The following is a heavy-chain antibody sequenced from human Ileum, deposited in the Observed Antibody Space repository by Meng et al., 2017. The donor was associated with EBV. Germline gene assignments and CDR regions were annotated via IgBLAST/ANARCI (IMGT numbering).Heavy chain of an antibody. Sequence: QVQLQGPGPGVVKPAETLSLTCAVSGGSISRGDWWSWVRQPPGKGLGWIGETSHSGSTNYSPSLKSRVTISLDKSKNQLSLKLNSVTAADTAVYYCASSDYYRSDYWGQGTLVTVSS. CDR3: ASSDYYRSDY. J-gene: IGHJ4*02. CDR1: GGSISRGDW. V-gene: IGHV4-4*02. CDR2: TSHSGST. D-gene: IGHD3-22*01.